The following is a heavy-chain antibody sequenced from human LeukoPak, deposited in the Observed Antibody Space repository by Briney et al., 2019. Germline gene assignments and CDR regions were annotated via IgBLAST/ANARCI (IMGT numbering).Heavy chain of an antibody. CDR3: ARLVDYDSSGYYPVDV. J-gene: IGHJ6*04. Sequence: GGSLRLSCAASGFTFDDYGMSWVRQAPGKGLEWVSGINWNGGSTGYADSVKGRFTISRDNAKNSLYLQMNSLRAEDTALYYCARLVDYDSSGYYPVDVWGKGTTVTVSS. CDR1: GFTFDDYG. CDR2: INWNGGST. V-gene: IGHV3-20*04. D-gene: IGHD3-22*01.